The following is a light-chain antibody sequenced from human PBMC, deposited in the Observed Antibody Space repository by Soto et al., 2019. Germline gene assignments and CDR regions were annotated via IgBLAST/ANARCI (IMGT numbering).Light chain of an antibody. V-gene: IGKV1-5*03. CDR3: QQYNSYWT. J-gene: IGKJ1*01. Sequence: DIQMTQSPSTLSASVGDRVTITCRASQSISSWLAWYQQKPGKAPKLLIYKASSLESGLPSRLSVSGSGTEFTLTISSLQPDDFATYYCQQYNSYWTFGQGTKVEIK. CDR2: KAS. CDR1: QSISSW.